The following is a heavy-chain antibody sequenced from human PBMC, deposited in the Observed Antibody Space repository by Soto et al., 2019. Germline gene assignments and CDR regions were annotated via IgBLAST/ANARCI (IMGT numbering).Heavy chain of an antibody. CDR2: IYYSGST. CDR1: GGSISSYY. CDR3: ARLHFDWLLDFDS. D-gene: IGHD3-9*01. J-gene: IGHJ3*02. V-gene: IGHV4-59*01. Sequence: SETLSLTCTVSGGSISSYYWSWIRQPPGKGLEWIGYIYYSGSTNYNPSLKSRVTISVDTSKNQFSLKLSSVTAADTAVYYCARLHFDWLLDFDSWGQGTMVSVFS.